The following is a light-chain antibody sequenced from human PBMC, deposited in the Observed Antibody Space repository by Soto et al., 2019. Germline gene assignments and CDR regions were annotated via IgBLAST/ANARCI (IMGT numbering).Light chain of an antibody. Sequence: DIQMTQSPSTLSASVGDRVTITCRASQSISSWLAWYQQKPGKAPKLLIYDASSLESGVPSRFSGSGSGTEFTLTISSLQPEDFASYYCQQSYTTLMWTFGQGTKVDIK. CDR3: QQSYTTLMWT. J-gene: IGKJ1*01. CDR2: DAS. V-gene: IGKV1-5*01. CDR1: QSISSW.